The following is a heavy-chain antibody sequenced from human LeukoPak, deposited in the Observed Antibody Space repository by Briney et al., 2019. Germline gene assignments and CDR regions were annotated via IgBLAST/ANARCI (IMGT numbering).Heavy chain of an antibody. J-gene: IGHJ4*02. D-gene: IGHD5-18*01. CDR2: IYKNERV. CDR1: GGSMTNYF. V-gene: IGHV4-59*01. CDR3: ARASFNSYGIDGFDY. Sequence: SETLFLTCTVSGGSMTNYFWNWIRQSPGKGLEWIAYIYKNERVKYNPSLKSRVSTSVDTSKNQFSLRLNSVTAADTAVYFCARASFNSYGIDGFDYWGQGTLVTVSS.